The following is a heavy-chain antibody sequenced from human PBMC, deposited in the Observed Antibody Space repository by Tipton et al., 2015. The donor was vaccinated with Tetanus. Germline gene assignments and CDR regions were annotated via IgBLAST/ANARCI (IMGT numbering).Heavy chain of an antibody. CDR2: IFPLYGTA. D-gene: IGHD2-2*01. V-gene: IGHV1-69*01. Sequence: QSGAEVKKPGSSVRVSCKTSGGTFRTYAISWVRQAPGQGLEWMGGIFPLYGTANYAPKFQGRVTITADESTSTAYMELSSLRSEDTAVYYCARKWDIVAVSAANYYGLDVWGQGTTVTVSS. CDR3: ARKWDIVAVSAANYYGLDV. J-gene: IGHJ6*02. CDR1: GGTFRTYA.